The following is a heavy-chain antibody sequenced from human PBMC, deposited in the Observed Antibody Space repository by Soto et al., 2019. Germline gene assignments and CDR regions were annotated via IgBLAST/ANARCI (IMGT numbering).Heavy chain of an antibody. D-gene: IGHD3-3*01. Sequence: LGESLKISCKGSGYSFTIYWIGWVRQMPGKGLEWMGIIYPGDSDTRYSPSFQGQVTISADKSISTAYLQWSSLKASDTAMYYCARXRDYDFWSGYYLYGMDVWGQGTTVTVSS. J-gene: IGHJ6*02. V-gene: IGHV5-51*01. CDR3: ARXRDYDFWSGYYLYGMDV. CDR2: IYPGDSDT. CDR1: GYSFTIYW.